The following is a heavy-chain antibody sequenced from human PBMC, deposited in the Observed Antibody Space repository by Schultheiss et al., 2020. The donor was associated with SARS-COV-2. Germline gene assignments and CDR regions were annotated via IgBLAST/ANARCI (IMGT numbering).Heavy chain of an antibody. J-gene: IGHJ4*02. V-gene: IGHV4-59*12. CDR1: GGSFSGYY. CDR3: ARAEGRDGYNYGY. Sequence: SETLSLTCAVYGGSFSGYYWSWIRQPPGKGLEWIGYIYYSGSTNYNPSLKSRVTISVDTSKNQFSLKLNSVTAADTAVYYCARAEGRDGYNYGYWGQGTLVTVSS. D-gene: IGHD5-24*01. CDR2: IYYSGST.